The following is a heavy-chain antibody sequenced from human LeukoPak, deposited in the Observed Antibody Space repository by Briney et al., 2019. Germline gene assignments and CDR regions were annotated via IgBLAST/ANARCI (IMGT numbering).Heavy chain of an antibody. V-gene: IGHV4-30-4*01. J-gene: IGHJ4*02. CDR1: RGSISSGDYY. D-gene: IGHD3-9*01. CDR2: IYYSGST. Sequence: SETLSLTCTVSRGSISSGDYYWSWIRQPPGNGLEWIGYIYYSGSTYYHPSLKSRVTISVDTSKNQFSLKLSSVPAADTAVYYCARADILTGYPPSFDYWGQGTLVTVSS. CDR3: ARADILTGYPPSFDY.